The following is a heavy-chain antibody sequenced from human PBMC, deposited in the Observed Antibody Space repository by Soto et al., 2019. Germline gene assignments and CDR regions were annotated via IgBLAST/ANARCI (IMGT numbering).Heavy chain of an antibody. Sequence: ASVKVSCKASGYTFSDYGIHWVRQAPGQRLEWMGWSNTGNVNTKYSQNFQGRVTITRDTSASTAYMELSSLRSEDTAVYYCARGPGGPDGPGDYWGQGALVTVSS. D-gene: IGHD2-15*01. CDR2: SNTGNVNT. CDR3: ARGPGGPDGPGDY. CDR1: GYTFSDYG. V-gene: IGHV1-3*04. J-gene: IGHJ4*02.